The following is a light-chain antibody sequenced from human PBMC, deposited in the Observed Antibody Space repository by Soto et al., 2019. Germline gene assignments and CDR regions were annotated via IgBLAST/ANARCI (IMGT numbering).Light chain of an antibody. CDR3: QQYTSYWT. CDR1: QSISSW. CDR2: DAS. J-gene: IGKJ1*01. V-gene: IGKV1-5*01. Sequence: DIQMTQSPSTLSASVGDRVTITCRASQSISSWLAWYQQKPGKAPKLLIYDASSLESGVPSRFSGSGSGTEFTLTISSLQPDYFATYYCQQYTSYWTFGQGTKVEIK.